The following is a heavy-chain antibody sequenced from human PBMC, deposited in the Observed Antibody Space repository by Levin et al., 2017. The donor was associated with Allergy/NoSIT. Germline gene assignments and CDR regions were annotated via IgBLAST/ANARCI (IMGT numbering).Heavy chain of an antibody. CDR2: ISYDGSNK. V-gene: IGHV3-30*04. Sequence: GGSLRLSCAASGFTFSSYAMHWVRQAPGKGLEWVAVISYDGSNKYYADSVKGRFTISRDNSKNTLYLQMNSLRAEDTAVYYCARGGLVGGYYAPYNWFDPWGQGTLVTVSS. CDR1: GFTFSSYA. D-gene: IGHD3-22*01. J-gene: IGHJ5*02. CDR3: ARGGLVGGYYAPYNWFDP.